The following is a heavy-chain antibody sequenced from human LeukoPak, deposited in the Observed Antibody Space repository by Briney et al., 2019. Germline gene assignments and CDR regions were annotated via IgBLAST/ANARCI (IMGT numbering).Heavy chain of an antibody. D-gene: IGHD3-22*01. CDR2: INPSGGST. V-gene: IGHV1-46*01. J-gene: IGHJ1*01. Sequence: ASVKVSCKASGYTFTIYYMHWVRQAPGQGLEWMGIINPSGGSTSYAQKFQGRVTMTRDTSTSTVYMELSSLRSEDTAVYYCATSFDYYDSSGYYSPGSFQHWGQGTLVTVSS. CDR1: GYTFTIYY. CDR3: ATSFDYYDSSGYYSPGSFQH.